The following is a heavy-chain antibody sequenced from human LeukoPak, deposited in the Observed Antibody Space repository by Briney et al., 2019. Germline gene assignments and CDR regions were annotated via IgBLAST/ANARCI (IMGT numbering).Heavy chain of an antibody. Sequence: PSETLSLTCTVSGGPISSYYWSWIRQPPGKGLEWIGYIYYSGSTNYNPSLKSRVTISVDTSKNQFSLKLSSVTAADTAVYYCARLSVAGTFFDYRGQGTLVTVSS. J-gene: IGHJ4*02. CDR3: ARLSVAGTFFDY. D-gene: IGHD6-19*01. CDR2: IYYSGST. CDR1: GGPISSYY. V-gene: IGHV4-59*08.